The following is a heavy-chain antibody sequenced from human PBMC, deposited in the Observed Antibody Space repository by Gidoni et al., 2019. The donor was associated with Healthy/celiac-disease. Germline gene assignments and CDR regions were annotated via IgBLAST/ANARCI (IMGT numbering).Heavy chain of an antibody. Sequence: EVQLVESGGGLVKPGGSLSLAWAAAGFTFSSYSMNWVLQAPGKGLECVSAISSSSIYIYYADSVKGRFTSSRDNAKNSLYLQMNSLRAEDTAVYYCASDDTAMVKFDYWGQGTLVTVSS. CDR1: GFTFSSYS. CDR3: ASDDTAMVKFDY. V-gene: IGHV3-21*01. J-gene: IGHJ4*02. D-gene: IGHD5-18*01. CDR2: ISSSSIYI.